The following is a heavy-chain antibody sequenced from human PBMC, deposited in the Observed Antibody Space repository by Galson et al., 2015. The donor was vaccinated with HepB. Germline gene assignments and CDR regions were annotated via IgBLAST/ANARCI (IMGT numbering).Heavy chain of an antibody. CDR3: ARVLWFGELLLGGVDY. D-gene: IGHD3-10*01. Sequence: SLRLSCAASGFTFSSYSMNWVRQAPGKGLEWVSSISSSSYIYYADSVKGRFTISRDNAKNSLYLQMNSLRAEDTAVYYCARVLWFGELLLGGVDYWGQGTLVTVSS. CDR2: ISSSSYI. J-gene: IGHJ4*02. V-gene: IGHV3-21*01. CDR1: GFTFSSYS.